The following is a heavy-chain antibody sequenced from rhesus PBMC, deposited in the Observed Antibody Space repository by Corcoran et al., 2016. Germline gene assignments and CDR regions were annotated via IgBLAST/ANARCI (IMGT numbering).Heavy chain of an antibody. J-gene: IGHJ4*01. CDR1: GGSISDSYY. Sequence: QVQLQESGPGLVKPSETLSLTCAVSGGSISDSYYWYLIRQPPGKGVEWIGKSSGSRWKTTSNPSLKSEVTRSKDTAQNQFPLRRGSVTAADKAVYYWARALDYGYFDYWGQGVLVTVSS. CDR2: SSGSRWKT. V-gene: IGHV4S18*01. CDR3: ARALDYGYFDY. D-gene: IGHD4-17*01.